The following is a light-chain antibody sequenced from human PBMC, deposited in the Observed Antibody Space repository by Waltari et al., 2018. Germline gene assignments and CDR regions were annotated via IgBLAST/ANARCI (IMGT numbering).Light chain of an antibody. CDR2: KVT. Sequence: QSALTQPPSASGSPGQSVTIPCPGSSSAVGTYNFFSWYQQHPGKAPKLMIYKVTKPPSGVPDRFSGSKSGNTASLSVSGLQAEDEADYYCTSYAGSDKLLFGGGTKLTVL. J-gene: IGLJ3*02. V-gene: IGLV2-8*01. CDR3: TSYAGSDKLL. CDR1: SSAVGTYNF.